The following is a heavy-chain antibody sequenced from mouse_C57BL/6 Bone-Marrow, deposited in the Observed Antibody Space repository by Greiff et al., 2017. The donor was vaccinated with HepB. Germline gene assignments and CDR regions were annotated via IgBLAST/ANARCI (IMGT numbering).Heavy chain of an antibody. CDR2: ISNGGGSD. Sequence: EVKVEESGGGLVQPGGSLKLSCAASGFTFSDYYMYWVRQTPEKRLEWVAYISNGGGSDYYPDTVKGRFTISRDNAKNTLYLQMSRLKSEDTAMYYCARHFDGYPFAYWGQGTLVTVSA. CDR3: ARHFDGYPFAY. J-gene: IGHJ3*01. CDR1: GFTFSDYY. D-gene: IGHD2-3*01. V-gene: IGHV5-12*01.